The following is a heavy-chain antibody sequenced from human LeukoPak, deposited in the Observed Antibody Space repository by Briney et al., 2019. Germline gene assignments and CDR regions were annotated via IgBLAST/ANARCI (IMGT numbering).Heavy chain of an antibody. D-gene: IGHD6-19*01. Sequence: GGSLRLSCAASGFTFSSYEMNWVRQAPGKGLEWVSFISISDSTIYYADSVKGRFTISRDNAKNSLYLQMNSLRAEDTAVYYCARTVAGLPLDAFDIWGQGSMVTVSS. CDR2: ISISDSTI. CDR3: ARTVAGLPLDAFDI. J-gene: IGHJ3*02. V-gene: IGHV3-48*03. CDR1: GFTFSSYE.